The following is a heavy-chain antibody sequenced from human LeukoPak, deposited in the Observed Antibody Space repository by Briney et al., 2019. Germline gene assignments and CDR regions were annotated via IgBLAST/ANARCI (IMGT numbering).Heavy chain of an antibody. CDR1: GFTFSNYW. J-gene: IGHJ4*02. CDR2: IIGDGTST. Sequence: GGSLRLSCAASGFTFSNYWMSWARQAPGKGLVWVSRIIGDGTSTDYADSVKGRFIISRDNAKNTVYLQMNSLRAEDTAVYYCARDLHIAAADYWGQGTLVTVSS. V-gene: IGHV3-74*01. D-gene: IGHD6-13*01. CDR3: ARDLHIAAADY.